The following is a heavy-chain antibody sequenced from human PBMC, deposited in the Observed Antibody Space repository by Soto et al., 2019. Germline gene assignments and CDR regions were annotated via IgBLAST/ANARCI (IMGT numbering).Heavy chain of an antibody. V-gene: IGHV4-59*01. CDR2: IYYSGST. J-gene: IGHJ4*02. CDR1: GGSISSYY. D-gene: IGHD3-10*01. CDR3: ARAPLVVRGQYYFDY. Sequence: SETLCLTCTGPGGSISSYYWSWIRQPPGKGLEGVGYIYYSGSTNYNPSLKSRVTISVDTSKNQFSLKLSSVTAADTAVYYCARAPLVVRGQYYFDYWGQGTLVTVSS.